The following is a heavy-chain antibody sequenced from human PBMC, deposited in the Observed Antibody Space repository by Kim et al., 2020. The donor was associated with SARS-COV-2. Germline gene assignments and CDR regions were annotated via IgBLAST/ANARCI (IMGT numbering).Heavy chain of an antibody. CDR3: ARGGAVAPNWFDP. Sequence: NPSLKSRVTISVDPAKNQSSLKLSSVTAADTAVYYWARGGAVAPNWFDPWGQGTLVTVSS. J-gene: IGHJ5*02. D-gene: IGHD6-19*01. V-gene: IGHV4-59*09.